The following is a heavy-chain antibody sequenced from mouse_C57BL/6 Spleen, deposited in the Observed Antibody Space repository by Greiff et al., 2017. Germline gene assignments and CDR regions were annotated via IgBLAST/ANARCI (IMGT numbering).Heavy chain of an antibody. V-gene: IGHV1-82*01. J-gene: IGHJ3*01. CDR1: GYAFSSSW. D-gene: IGHD3-2*02. CDR2: IYPGDGDT. CDR3: ARWDSPGFAY. Sequence: VMLVESGPELVKPGASVKISCKASGYAFSSSWMNWVKQRPGKGLEWIGRIYPGDGDTNYNGKFKGKATLTADKSSSTAYMQLSSLTSEDSAVYFCARWDSPGFAYWGQGTLVTVSA.